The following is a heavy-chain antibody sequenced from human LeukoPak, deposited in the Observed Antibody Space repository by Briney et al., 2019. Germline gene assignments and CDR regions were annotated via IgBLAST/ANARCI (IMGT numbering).Heavy chain of an antibody. CDR2: IYHSGST. V-gene: IGHV4-59*08. J-gene: IGHJ4*02. CDR1: GASIHSYY. CDR3: ARGSIVGATTSFDY. Sequence: SETLSLTCAVSGASIHSYYWSWIRHPPGKGLEWIGYIYHSGSTNYNPSVKSRVTISVDTSKNQFSLKLSSVTAADTAVYYCARGSIVGATTSFDYWGQGTLVTVSS. D-gene: IGHD1-26*01.